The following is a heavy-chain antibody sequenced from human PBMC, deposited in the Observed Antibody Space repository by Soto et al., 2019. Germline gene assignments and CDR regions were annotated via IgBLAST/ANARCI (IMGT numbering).Heavy chain of an antibody. D-gene: IGHD2-21*01. J-gene: IGHJ3*02. CDR3: ARWGHPAVKAYDI. Sequence: ETLSLTCAVSGDSVTSVNYFWTWIRQPPGGGLEWIGYISNSGISKYNPSLKSRVAMSQDTSKNQFSLNLHSVTAADTAVYYCARWGHPAVKAYDIWGQGAMVNVSS. V-gene: IGHV4-61*01. CDR1: GDSVTSVNYF. CDR2: ISNSGIS.